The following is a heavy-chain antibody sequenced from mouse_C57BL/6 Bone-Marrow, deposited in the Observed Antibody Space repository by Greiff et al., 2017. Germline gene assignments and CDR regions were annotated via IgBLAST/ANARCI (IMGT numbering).Heavy chain of an antibody. Sequence: QVQLQQPGAELVKPGASVKLSCKASGYTFTSYWMHWVKQRPGQGLEWIGMIHPNSGSTNYNEKFKSKATLTVDKSSSTAYIQLSSLTSEDAAVYYCARSGLRYPAWFAYWGQGTLVTVSA. V-gene: IGHV1-64*01. CDR1: GYTFTSYW. CDR2: IHPNSGST. CDR3: ARSGLRYPAWFAY. D-gene: IGHD1-1*01. J-gene: IGHJ3*01.